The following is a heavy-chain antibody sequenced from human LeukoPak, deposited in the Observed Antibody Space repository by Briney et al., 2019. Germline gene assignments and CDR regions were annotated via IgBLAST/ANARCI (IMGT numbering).Heavy chain of an antibody. V-gene: IGHV4-4*07. D-gene: IGHD1-26*01. CDR3: AKNTIVGATSLWYFDL. J-gene: IGHJ2*01. CDR1: GGSISSYY. Sequence: PSETLSLTCTVSGGSISSYYWSWIRQPAGKGLEWIGRIYTSGSTNYNPSLKSRVTMSVDTSKNQFSLKLSSVTAADTAVYYCAKNTIVGATSLWYFDLWGRGTLVTVSS. CDR2: IYTSGST.